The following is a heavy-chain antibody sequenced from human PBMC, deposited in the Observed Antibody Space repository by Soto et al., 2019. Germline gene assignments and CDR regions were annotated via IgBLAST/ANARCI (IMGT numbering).Heavy chain of an antibody. CDR1: GFTFNSYG. V-gene: IGHV3-30*03. CDR2: ISYDSTKT. D-gene: IGHD1-26*01. J-gene: IGHJ6*02. CDR3: ARTRSAWSDFRYYSLDV. Sequence: QVQLVESGGGVVQPGRSLRLSCAASGFTFNSYGMHWVRQGPGNGLEWVAFISYDSTKTYYADSVKGRFTISRDNSNSALYVKMNSLTGEDTAVYYCARTRSAWSDFRYYSLDVWGQGTTVTVSS.